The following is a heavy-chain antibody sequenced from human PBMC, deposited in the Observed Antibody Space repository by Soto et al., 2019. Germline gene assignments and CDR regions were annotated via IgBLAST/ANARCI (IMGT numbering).Heavy chain of an antibody. D-gene: IGHD2-15*01. CDR2: IYYSGRT. Sequence: LSLTCTVSGDSFSSGSYYWGWIRQPPGKGLEWIVNIYYSGRTYYNPSLKSRVTISVDTSKNQFSLKLSSVTAADTAVYYCARLQGGAFDTWGQGSMVTVSS. CDR3: ARLQGGAFDT. J-gene: IGHJ3*02. CDR1: GDSFSSGSYY. V-gene: IGHV4-39*01.